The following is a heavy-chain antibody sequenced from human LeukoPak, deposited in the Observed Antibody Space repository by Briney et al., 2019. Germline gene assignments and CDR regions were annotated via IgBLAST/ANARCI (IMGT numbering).Heavy chain of an antibody. CDR1: GGSISSSNW. J-gene: IGHJ6*02. D-gene: IGHD5-18*01. Sequence: PETLSLTCAVSGGSISSSNWWSWVRQPPGKGLEWIGEIYHSGSTNYNPSLKSRVTISVDKSKNQFSLKLSSVTAADTAVYYCARRPGYSYDNNYYYYGMDVWGQGTTVTVSS. CDR2: IYHSGST. V-gene: IGHV4-4*03. CDR3: ARRPGYSYDNNYYYYGMDV.